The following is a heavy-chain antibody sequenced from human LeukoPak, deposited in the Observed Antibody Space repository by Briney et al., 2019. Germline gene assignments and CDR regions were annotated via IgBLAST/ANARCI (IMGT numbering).Heavy chain of an antibody. J-gene: IGHJ4*02. V-gene: IGHV4-34*01. Sequence: SETLSLTFAVYGGSFSGYYWSWLRQPPGKGLEWIGEINHSGSTNYNPSLKSRVTISVDTSKNQFSLKLSSVTPADTAVYYCARGLDQYGSGSYYNDYWGQGTLVTVSS. CDR1: GGSFSGYY. CDR3: ARGLDQYGSGSYYNDY. CDR2: INHSGST. D-gene: IGHD3-10*01.